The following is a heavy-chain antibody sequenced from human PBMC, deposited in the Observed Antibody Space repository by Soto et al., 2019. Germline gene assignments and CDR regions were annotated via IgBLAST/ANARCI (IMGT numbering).Heavy chain of an antibody. CDR2: IIPIFGTA. CDR1: GGAFSSYA. J-gene: IGHJ4*02. Sequence: QVQLVQSGAEGKKPGSPGKVSCTASGGAFSSYAITWVRQALGQGLEWMGGIIPIFGTANYAQKFQGRVTITADESTSTAYMELSSLRSEDTAVYYCARGKAARPYQFDYWGQGTLVTVSS. D-gene: IGHD6-6*01. CDR3: ARGKAARPYQFDY. V-gene: IGHV1-69*01.